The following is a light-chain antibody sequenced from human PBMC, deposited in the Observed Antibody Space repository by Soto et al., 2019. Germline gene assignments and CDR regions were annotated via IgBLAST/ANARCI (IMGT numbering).Light chain of an antibody. J-gene: IGKJ4*01. CDR2: DAS. Sequence: DIQMTQSPSTLSASIGDRVTITCRASQSISDWLAWHQQKPGKAPKLLIYDASSLETGVPSRFSGSGSGTEFTLTISSLQPDDFATYYCQQYHSYPLTFGGGTKVDIK. CDR1: QSISDW. V-gene: IGKV1-5*01. CDR3: QQYHSYPLT.